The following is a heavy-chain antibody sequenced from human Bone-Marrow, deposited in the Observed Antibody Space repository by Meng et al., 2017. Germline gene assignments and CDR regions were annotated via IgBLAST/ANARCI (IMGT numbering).Heavy chain of an antibody. J-gene: IGHJ4*02. V-gene: IGHV4-39*07. CDR1: GSSFRASSFY. CDR3: AREWGTLATAANDY. D-gene: IGHD6-13*01. CDR2: LHDSGST. Sequence: LDGSVLGVGKPLDDPHLTGKLSGSSFRASSFYWGWIRQAPGKGLEWFGTLHDSGSTYSNPYLKSRVTISADTSNCQFSLKLSSVTAADTDVYYCAREWGTLATAANDYWGQGTLVTVSS.